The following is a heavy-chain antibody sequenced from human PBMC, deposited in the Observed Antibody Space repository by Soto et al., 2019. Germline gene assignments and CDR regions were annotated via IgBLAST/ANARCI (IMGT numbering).Heavy chain of an antibody. Sequence: SSETLSLTCTFSGSSIIGYYWTWIRQSPERGLEWIGYIHYSGSANYNPSLNSRLTMSVDRSKSQFSMKLASVTAADTAVYHCARGVSGSGLNWFDPWGQGTLVTVSS. CDR3: ARGVSGSGLNWFDP. V-gene: IGHV4-59*12. CDR2: IHYSGSA. CDR1: GSSIIGYY. J-gene: IGHJ5*02. D-gene: IGHD6-19*01.